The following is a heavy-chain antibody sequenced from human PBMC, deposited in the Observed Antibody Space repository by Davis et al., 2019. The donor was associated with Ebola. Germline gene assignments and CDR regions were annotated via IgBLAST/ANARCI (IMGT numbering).Heavy chain of an antibody. CDR1: GFTFSSYA. CDR3: AKSGGEYQLLNSMDY. V-gene: IGHV3-23*01. J-gene: IGHJ4*02. D-gene: IGHD2-2*01. Sequence: GESLKISCAASGFTFSSYAMSWVRQAPGKGLEWVSAISGSGGSTCYADSVKGRFTISRDNSKNTLYLQMNSLRAEDTAVYYCAKSGGEYQLLNSMDYWGQGTLVTVSS. CDR2: ISGSGGST.